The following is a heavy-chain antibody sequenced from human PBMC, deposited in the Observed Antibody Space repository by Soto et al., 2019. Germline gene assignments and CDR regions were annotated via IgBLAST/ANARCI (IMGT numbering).Heavy chain of an antibody. V-gene: IGHV3-9*01. CDR1: GFTFDDYA. D-gene: IGHD6-13*01. Sequence: EVQLVESGGGLVQPGRSLRLSCAASGFTFDDYAMHWVRQAPGKGLEWVSGISWNSGSIGYADSVKGRFTISRDNAKNSLYLQMNSLSAEDTALYYCAKVYSSSWAGGGYYYGMDVWGQGTTVTVSS. CDR2: ISWNSGSI. J-gene: IGHJ6*02. CDR3: AKVYSSSWAGGGYYYGMDV.